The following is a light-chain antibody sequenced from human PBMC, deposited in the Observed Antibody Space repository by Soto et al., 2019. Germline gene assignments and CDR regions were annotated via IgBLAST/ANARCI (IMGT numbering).Light chain of an antibody. CDR1: QSVISNY. Sequence: DIVLTQSPGTLSLSPGERATLSCRASQSVISNYLAWYQQKAGQAPRLLIYDASHRATGIPARFSGSGSGTDFTLTINSLEPEDFALYYCQQRYNWPPTFGQGTKVDIK. CDR3: QQRYNWPPT. CDR2: DAS. J-gene: IGKJ1*01. V-gene: IGKV3-11*01.